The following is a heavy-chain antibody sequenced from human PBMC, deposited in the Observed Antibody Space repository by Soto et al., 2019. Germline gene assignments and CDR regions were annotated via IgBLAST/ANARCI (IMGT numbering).Heavy chain of an antibody. CDR2: IYYSGST. V-gene: IGHV4-59*01. CDR1: GGSISSYY. J-gene: IGHJ5*02. D-gene: IGHD6-13*01. CDR3: ARASIAAGHSFDP. Sequence: SETLSLTCTVSGGSISSYYWSWIRQPPGKGLEWIGYIYYSGSTNYNPSLKSRVTISVDTSKNQFSLKLSSVTAADTAVNYCARASIAAGHSFDPWGQGTLVTVSS.